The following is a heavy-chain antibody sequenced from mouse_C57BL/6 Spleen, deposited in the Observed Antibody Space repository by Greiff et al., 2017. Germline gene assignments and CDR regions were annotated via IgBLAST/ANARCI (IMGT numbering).Heavy chain of an antibody. CDR3: SLHYYWCTQYFEV. CDR1: GFNIKDDY. Sequence: EVQLKESGAELVRPGASVKLSCTASGFNIKDDYMHWVKQRPEQGLEWIGWIDPESGDTEYASKFQGKATITADTSSNTAYLQLSNLTSEDTAVYYCSLHYYWCTQYFEVWGTGTTVTVSS. J-gene: IGHJ1*03. D-gene: IGHD1-2*01. V-gene: IGHV14-4*01. CDR2: IDPESGDT.